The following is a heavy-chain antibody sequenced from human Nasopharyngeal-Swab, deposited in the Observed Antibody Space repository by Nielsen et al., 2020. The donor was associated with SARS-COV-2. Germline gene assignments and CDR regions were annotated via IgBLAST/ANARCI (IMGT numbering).Heavy chain of an antibody. CDR1: GYTFTSYG. Sequence: ASVKVSCKASGYTFTSYGISWVRQAPGQGLEWMGWISAYNGNTNYAQKLQCRVTMTTDTSTSTAYMELRSLRSDDTAVYYCARGGYLGYCTGGVCWENGMDVWGQGTTVTVSS. D-gene: IGHD2-8*02. CDR3: ARGGYLGYCTGGVCWENGMDV. CDR2: ISAYNGNT. V-gene: IGHV1-18*01. J-gene: IGHJ6*02.